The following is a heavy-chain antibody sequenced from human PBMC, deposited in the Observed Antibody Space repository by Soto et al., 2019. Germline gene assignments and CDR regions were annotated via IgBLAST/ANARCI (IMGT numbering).Heavy chain of an antibody. CDR1: GYSFTSYW. V-gene: IGHV5-10-1*01. Sequence: PGESLKISCKGSGYSFTSYWISWVRQMPGKGLEWMGRIDPSDSYTNYSPSFQGHVTISADKSISTAYLQWSSLKASDTAMYYCARSIGQWLVDDAFDIWGQGTMVTVSS. CDR2: IDPSDSYT. CDR3: ARSIGQWLVDDAFDI. J-gene: IGHJ3*02. D-gene: IGHD6-19*01.